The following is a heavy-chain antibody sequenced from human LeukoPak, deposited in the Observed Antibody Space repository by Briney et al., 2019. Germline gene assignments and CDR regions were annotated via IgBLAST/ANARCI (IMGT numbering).Heavy chain of an antibody. CDR1: GFIFSNYA. CDR2: IYHTGIT. CDR3: ARSGDVIVVPAANNWFDL. V-gene: IGHV4-30-2*05. Sequence: LRLSCAASGFIFSNYALSWVRQAPGRGLEWIGYIYHTGITYYNPSLERRLNISLDTSKNQFSLKLNSVTATDTAVYYCARSGDVIVVPAANNWFDLWGQGTPVTVSS. J-gene: IGHJ5*02. D-gene: IGHD2-2*01.